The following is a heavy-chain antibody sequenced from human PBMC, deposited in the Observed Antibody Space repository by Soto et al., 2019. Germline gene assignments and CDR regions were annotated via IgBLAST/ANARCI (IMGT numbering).Heavy chain of an antibody. J-gene: IGHJ4*02. V-gene: IGHV1-8*01. D-gene: IGHD6-19*01. CDR2: MNPNSGNT. Sequence: ASVKVSCKASGYTFTSYDINWVRQATGQGLEWMGWMNPNSGNTGYAQKFQGRVTITRNTSASTAYMELSSLRSEDTAVYYCARAEEQWLVLVPFDYWGQGTLVTVSS. CDR1: GYTFTSYD. CDR3: ARAEEQWLVLVPFDY.